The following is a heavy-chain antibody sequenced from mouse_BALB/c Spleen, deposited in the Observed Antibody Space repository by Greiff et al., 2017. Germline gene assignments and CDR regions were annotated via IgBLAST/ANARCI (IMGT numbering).Heavy chain of an antibody. CDR2: IWGGGST. CDR1: GFSLSRYS. D-gene: IGHD2-14*01. V-gene: IGHV2-6-4*01. J-gene: IGHJ3*01. CDR3: ASSYRYDEWFAY. Sequence: QVHVKQSGPGLVAPSQSLSITCTVSGFSLSRYSVHWVRQPPGKGLEWLGMIWGGGSTDYNSALKSRLSISKDNSKSQVFLKMNSLQTDDTAMYYCASSYRYDEWFAYWGQGTLVTVSA.